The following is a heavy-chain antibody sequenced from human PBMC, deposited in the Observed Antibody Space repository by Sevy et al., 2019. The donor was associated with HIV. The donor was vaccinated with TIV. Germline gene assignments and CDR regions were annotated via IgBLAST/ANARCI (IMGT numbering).Heavy chain of an antibody. CDR1: GGSMNLYF. CDR3: ARESIGAIGDFDS. J-gene: IGHJ4*02. D-gene: IGHD1-26*01. V-gene: IGHV4-59*01. Sequence: SETLSLTCSVSGGSMNLYFWSWIRQPPGKGLEWIGYMYYSGSTNYNPSLKSRVTILGDMSKNQFSLTMRSVTAADTAVYYCARESIGAIGDFDSWCQGALVTVSS. CDR2: MYYSGST.